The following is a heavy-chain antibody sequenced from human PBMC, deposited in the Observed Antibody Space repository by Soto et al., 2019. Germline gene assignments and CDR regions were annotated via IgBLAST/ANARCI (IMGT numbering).Heavy chain of an antibody. Sequence: GGSLRRSCAACGFTFSSYSINWVRQAPWKWLESISYISTTSISIYYADSVKGRFTISRDNAKNSLFLQMNSLRDEDTAVYYCARKGVAFDY. D-gene: IGHD3-10*01. J-gene: IGHJ4*01. CDR2: ISTTSISI. CDR1: GFTFSSYS. CDR3: ARKGVAFDY. V-gene: IGHV3-48*02.